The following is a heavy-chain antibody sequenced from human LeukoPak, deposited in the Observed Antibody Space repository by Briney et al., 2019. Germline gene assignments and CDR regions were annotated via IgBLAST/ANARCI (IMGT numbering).Heavy chain of an antibody. CDR2: INHSGST. J-gene: IGHJ4*02. Sequence: SETLSLTCAVYGGSFSSYYWSWIRQPPGKGLEWIGEINHSGSTNYNPSLKSRVTVSVDTSKNQFSLKLSSVTAADTAVYYCARSPIALRYYYGSGRPFDYWGQGTLVTVSS. D-gene: IGHD3-10*01. V-gene: IGHV4-34*01. CDR1: GGSFSSYY. CDR3: ARSPIALRYYYGSGRPFDY.